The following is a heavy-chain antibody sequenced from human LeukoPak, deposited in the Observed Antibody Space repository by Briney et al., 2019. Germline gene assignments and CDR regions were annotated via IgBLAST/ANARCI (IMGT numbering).Heavy chain of an antibody. J-gene: IGHJ4*02. CDR3: ARARNYYDSSGAFIDY. CDR2: IIPIFGTA. D-gene: IGHD3-22*01. CDR1: GGTFSSYA. Sequence: ASVKVSCKASGGTFSSYAISWVRQAPGQGLEWMGGIIPIFGTANYAQKFQGRVTITADKSTSTAYMELSSVTAADTAVYYCARARNYYDSSGAFIDYWGQGTLVTVSS. V-gene: IGHV1-69*06.